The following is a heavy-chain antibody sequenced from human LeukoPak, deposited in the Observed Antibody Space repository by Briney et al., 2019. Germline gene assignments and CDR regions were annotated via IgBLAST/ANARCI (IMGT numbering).Heavy chain of an antibody. CDR2: ISTDGSST. Sequence: PGESLSLSCAASGFTFRSYWMHWVRQAPGKGLVWVSRISTDGSSTKYADFVEGRFTISRDNAKNTLYLQMDSLRAEDTAAYYCVRGNFNGGVDHWGRGTLVTVSP. CDR3: VRGNFNGGVDH. J-gene: IGHJ4*02. CDR1: GFTFRSYW. V-gene: IGHV3-74*01.